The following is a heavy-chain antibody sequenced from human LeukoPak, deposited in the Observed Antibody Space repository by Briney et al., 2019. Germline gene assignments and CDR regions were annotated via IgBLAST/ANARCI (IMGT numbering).Heavy chain of an antibody. J-gene: IGHJ4*02. CDR3: ANAASYSVDY. CDR2: IYNSGNT. D-gene: IGHD1-26*01. V-gene: IGHV4-39*01. CDR1: GGSISSSNYY. Sequence: SETLSLTCTVSGGSISSSNYYWGWIRQPPGKGLEWIGTIYNSGNTYYNPSLKSRVTISVDTSKNQVSLKLTSVTAADTAVYYCANAASYSVDYWGQGTLVTVSS.